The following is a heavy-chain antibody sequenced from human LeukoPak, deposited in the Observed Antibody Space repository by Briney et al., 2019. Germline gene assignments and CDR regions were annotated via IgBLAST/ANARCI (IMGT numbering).Heavy chain of an antibody. CDR1: GYSISSGYH. CDR3: ARSGSIAAPPGYFDY. V-gene: IGHV4-38-2*02. D-gene: IGHD6-13*01. CDR2: IYHSGST. Sequence: PSETLSLTCTVSGYSISSGYHWGWIRQPPGKGLEWIGSIYHSGSTYYNPSLKSRVTISVDTSKNQFSLKLRSVTAADTAVYYCARSGSIAAPPGYFDYWGQGTLVTVSS. J-gene: IGHJ4*02.